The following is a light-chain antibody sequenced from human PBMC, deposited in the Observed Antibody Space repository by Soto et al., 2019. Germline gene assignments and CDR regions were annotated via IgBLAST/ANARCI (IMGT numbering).Light chain of an antibody. CDR3: QQYTNWPPT. CDR1: QTVSSN. Sequence: IILKQSPATLSVTPGERATLSCRASQTVSSNLAWYQQKPGQAPRLLIYGASIRATGVPARFSGSGSGTEFTLALSSLQSEDFAVYCCQQYTNWPPTFGQGTKVDIK. J-gene: IGKJ1*01. CDR2: GAS. V-gene: IGKV3-15*01.